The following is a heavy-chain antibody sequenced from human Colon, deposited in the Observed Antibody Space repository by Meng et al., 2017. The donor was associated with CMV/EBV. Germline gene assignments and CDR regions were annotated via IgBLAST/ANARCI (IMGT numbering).Heavy chain of an antibody. CDR2: IYYSGST. D-gene: IGHD2-2*01. Sequence: SETLSLTCTVSGGSISSSSYYWGWIRQPPGKGLEWIGSIYYSGSTYYNPSLKSRVTISVDTSKNQFSLKLSSVTAADTAVYYCASPPRGVVVPAAILSHDAFDLWGQGTMVTVSS. V-gene: IGHV4-39*07. CDR3: ASPPRGVVVPAAILSHDAFDL. J-gene: IGHJ3*01. CDR1: GGSISSSSYY.